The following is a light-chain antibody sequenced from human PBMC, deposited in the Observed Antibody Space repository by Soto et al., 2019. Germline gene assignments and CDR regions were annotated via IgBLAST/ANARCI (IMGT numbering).Light chain of an antibody. J-gene: IGKJ5*01. CDR1: QSVSRY. Sequence: EIVMTQSPAILSVSPGERATLSCRASQSVSRYLAWYQQKPGQTPRLLIYGASTRATDIPARFSGSGSGTEFTLTITSLQSEDFAVHYCQQYNDWPLITFGQGTRLEIK. CDR3: QQYNDWPLIT. CDR2: GAS. V-gene: IGKV3-15*01.